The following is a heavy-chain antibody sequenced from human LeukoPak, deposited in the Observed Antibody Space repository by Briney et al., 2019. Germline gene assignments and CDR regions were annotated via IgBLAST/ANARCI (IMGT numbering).Heavy chain of an antibody. CDR1: GDSFTSYY. J-gene: IGHJ4*02. CDR2: INPSGGST. CDR3: ARDKFGVFDY. Sequence: ASVKVSCKESGDSFTSYYMHWVRQAPGQGLEWMGIINPSGGSTSYAQKFQGRVTMTRDTSTSTVYMELSSLRSEDTAVYYCARDKFGVFDYWGQGTLVTVSS. V-gene: IGHV1-46*01. D-gene: IGHD3-16*01.